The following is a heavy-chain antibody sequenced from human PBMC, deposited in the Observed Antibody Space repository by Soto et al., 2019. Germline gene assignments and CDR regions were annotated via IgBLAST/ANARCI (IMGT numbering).Heavy chain of an antibody. J-gene: IGHJ4*02. CDR2: INHSGST. CDR1: GGSCSGYY. D-gene: IGHD3-10*01. V-gene: IGHV4-34*01. CDR3: ARAITMVRGVTGFDY. Sequence: SETLSLTCAVYGGSCSGYYWSWIRQPPGKGLEWIGEINHSGSTNYNPSLKSRVTISVDTSKNQFSLKLSSVTAADTAVYYCARAITMVRGVTGFDYWGQGTLVTVSS.